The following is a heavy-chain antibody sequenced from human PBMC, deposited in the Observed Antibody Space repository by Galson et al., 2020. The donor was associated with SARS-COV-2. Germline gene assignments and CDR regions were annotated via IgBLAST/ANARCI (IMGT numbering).Heavy chain of an antibody. CDR2: INPNTGGT. CDR1: GYTFTAYY. Sequence: ASVKVSCKTSGYTFTAYYIHWVRQAPGQGLEWMGWINPNTGGTNYEQKFQGWVTMTRDTSISTAYMALSRLKSDDTAVYYCARETEMATFNYFDYWGQGTLVTVSS. J-gene: IGHJ4*02. V-gene: IGHV1-2*04. CDR3: ARETEMATFNYFDY. D-gene: IGHD5-12*01.